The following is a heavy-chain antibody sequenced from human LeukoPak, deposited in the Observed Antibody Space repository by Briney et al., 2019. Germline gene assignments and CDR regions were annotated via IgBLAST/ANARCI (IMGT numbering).Heavy chain of an antibody. CDR3: ARPIYDSSGYYRDHDAFDI. CDR1: GGSFSGYY. CDR2: INHSGST. J-gene: IGHJ3*02. Sequence: SETLSLTCAVYGGSFSGYYWSWIRQPPGKGLEWIGEINHSGSTNYNPSLKSRVTISVGTSKNQFSLKLSSVTAADTAVYYCARPIYDSSGYYRDHDAFDIWGQGTMVTVSS. D-gene: IGHD3-22*01. V-gene: IGHV4-34*01.